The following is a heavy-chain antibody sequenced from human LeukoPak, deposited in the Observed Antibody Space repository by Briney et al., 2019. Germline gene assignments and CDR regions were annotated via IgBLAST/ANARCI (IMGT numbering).Heavy chain of an antibody. CDR2: IYYSGST. D-gene: IGHD3-10*01. CDR3: ARSDGYGLVGI. CDR1: GGSISRSSYY. V-gene: IGHV4-39*07. J-gene: IGHJ3*02. Sequence: SETLSLTCTVSGGSISRSSYYWGWIRQPPGKGLEWIGSIYYSGSTYYNPSLKSRVTISVDTSKNQFSLKVSSVTAADTAVYYCARSDGYGLVGIWGQGTMVTVSS.